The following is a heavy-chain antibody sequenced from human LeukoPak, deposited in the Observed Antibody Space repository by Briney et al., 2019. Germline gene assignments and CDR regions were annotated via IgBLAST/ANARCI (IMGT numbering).Heavy chain of an antibody. V-gene: IGHV4-4*07. CDR3: VGGLCGGDCYNYYYYGMDV. D-gene: IGHD2-21*02. CDR2: IYTSGST. J-gene: IGHJ6*02. CDR1: GGSISSYY. Sequence: PSETLSLTCTVSGGSISSYYWSWIRQPAGKGLEWIGRIYTSGSTNYNPSLKSRVTMSVDTSKNQFSLKLSSVTAADTAVYYCVGGLCGGDCYNYYYYGMDVWGQGTTVTVSS.